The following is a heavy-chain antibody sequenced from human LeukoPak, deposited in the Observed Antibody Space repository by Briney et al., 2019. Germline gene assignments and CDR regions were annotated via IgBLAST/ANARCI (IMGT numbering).Heavy chain of an antibody. V-gene: IGHV3-7*01. CDR1: GFTFSSYW. J-gene: IGHJ6*03. Sequence: GGSLRLSCAASGFTFSSYWMSWVRQAPGKGLEWVANIKQDGSEKYYVDSVKGRFTISRDNAKNSLYLQMNSLRAEDTAVYYCARDGGSGSYYRGPNYYYYYMDVWGKGTTVTVSS. CDR3: ARDGGSGSYYRGPNYYYYYMDV. D-gene: IGHD3-10*01. CDR2: IKQDGSEK.